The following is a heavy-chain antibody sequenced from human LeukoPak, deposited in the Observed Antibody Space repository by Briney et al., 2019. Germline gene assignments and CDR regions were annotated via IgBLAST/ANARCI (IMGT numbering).Heavy chain of an antibody. V-gene: IGHV4-34*01. CDR3: ARGGRTGTYNYYYCGMDV. J-gene: IGHJ6*02. D-gene: IGHD1-7*01. Sequence: SETLSLTCAVYGGSFSGYYWSWIRQPPGKGLEWIGEINHSGSTNYNPSLKSRVTISVDTSKNLFSLKLSSVTAADTAVYYCARGGRTGTYNYYYCGMDVWGQGTTVTVSS. CDR1: GGSFSGYY. CDR2: INHSGST.